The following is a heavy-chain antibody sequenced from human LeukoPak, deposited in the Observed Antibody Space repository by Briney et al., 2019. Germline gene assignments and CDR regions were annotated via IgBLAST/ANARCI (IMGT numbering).Heavy chain of an antibody. J-gene: IGHJ4*02. CDR1: GGSISSGIYY. CDR3: ARGADTAMVTG. V-gene: IGHV4-61*02. CDR2: IYTSGST. D-gene: IGHD5-18*01. Sequence: SQTLSLTCTVSGGSISSGIYYWSWIRQPAGKGLEWIGRIYTSGSTNYNPSLKSRVTISVDTSKNQFSLKLSSVTAADTAVYYCARGADTAMVTGWGQGTLVTVSS.